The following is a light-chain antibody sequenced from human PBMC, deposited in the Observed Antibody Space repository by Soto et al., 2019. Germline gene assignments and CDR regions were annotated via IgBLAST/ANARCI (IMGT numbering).Light chain of an antibody. V-gene: IGKV3-20*01. CDR3: QQYGRSLYT. Sequence: EIVLTQSPGTLSLSPGDRATLSCRASQTVSSIYVAWYQQKPGQAPRLLIHTGSTRSAGIPDRFSGSGSGTDFTLSISRLEHEDVAVYYCQQYGRSLYTFGRGTKVEIK. CDR2: TGS. CDR1: QTVSSIY. J-gene: IGKJ2*01.